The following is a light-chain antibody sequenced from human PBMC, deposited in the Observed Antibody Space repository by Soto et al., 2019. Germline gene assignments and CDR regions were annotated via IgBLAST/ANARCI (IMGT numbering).Light chain of an antibody. CDR1: QSISSY. Sequence: DIQMTQSPSSLSASVGARVTITCRASQSISSYLNWYQQKPGTAPKLLIYAASSLQSGVPSRFSGSGSGTDFTLTISCLQPEDFAVYYCQQRYSTPYTFGQGAKLEIK. CDR3: QQRYSTPYT. J-gene: IGKJ2*01. V-gene: IGKV1-39*01. CDR2: AAS.